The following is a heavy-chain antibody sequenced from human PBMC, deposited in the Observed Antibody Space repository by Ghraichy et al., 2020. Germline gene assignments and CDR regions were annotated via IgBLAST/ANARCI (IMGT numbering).Heavy chain of an antibody. J-gene: IGHJ3*02. CDR1: GGSISSGGYS. CDR2: IYYSGST. Sequence: TLSLTCAVSGGSISSGGYSWSWIRQPPGKGLEWIGYIYYSGSTYYNPSLKSRVTISVDTSKNQFSLKLSSVTAADTAVYYCAREGIAVAAPDDAFDIWGQGTMVTVSS. D-gene: IGHD6-19*01. V-gene: IGHV4-30-4*07. CDR3: AREGIAVAAPDDAFDI.